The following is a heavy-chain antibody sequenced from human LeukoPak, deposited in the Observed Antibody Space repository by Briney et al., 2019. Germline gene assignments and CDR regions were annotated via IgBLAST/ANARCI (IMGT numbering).Heavy chain of an antibody. Sequence: ASVKVSCKASGYTFTSYGISWVRQVPGQGLEWMGWISAYNGNTNYAQKLQGRVTMTTDTSTSTAYMELRSLRSDDTAVYYCAREIGPRQLHLWGSAFDYWGQGTLVTVSS. J-gene: IGHJ4*02. V-gene: IGHV1-18*01. D-gene: IGHD5-18*01. CDR2: ISAYNGNT. CDR3: AREIGPRQLHLWGSAFDY. CDR1: GYTFTSYG.